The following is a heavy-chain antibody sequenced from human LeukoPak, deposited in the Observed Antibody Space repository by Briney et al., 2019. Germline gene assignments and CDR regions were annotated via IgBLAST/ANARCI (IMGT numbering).Heavy chain of an antibody. D-gene: IGHD4-17*01. CDR1: GGTFSSYA. V-gene: IGHV1-69*10. CDR2: IIPILGTA. Sequence: ASVKVSCKASGGTFSSYAICWVRQAPGQGLEWMGGIIPILGTANYAQKFQGRVTITADKSTSTGYMELSSLRSEDTAVYYCARGVTTVDYWGQGTLVTVSS. CDR3: ARGVTTVDY. J-gene: IGHJ4*02.